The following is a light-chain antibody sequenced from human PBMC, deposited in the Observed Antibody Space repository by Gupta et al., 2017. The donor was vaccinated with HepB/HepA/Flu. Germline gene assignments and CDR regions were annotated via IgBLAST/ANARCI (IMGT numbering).Light chain of an antibody. CDR1: NSDLGTNNY. CDR2: DVS. Sequence: QSALTQPASVSGSPVQSITISCTGVNSDLGTNNYVSWYQQHPDKAPNLIIYDVSYRPSGGSDRFSGSKSGNTASLTIFGLQAGEEADYYCFSYTTNITIGVVFGGGTRLTV. V-gene: IGLV2-14*03. J-gene: IGLJ2*01. CDR3: FSYTTNITIGVV.